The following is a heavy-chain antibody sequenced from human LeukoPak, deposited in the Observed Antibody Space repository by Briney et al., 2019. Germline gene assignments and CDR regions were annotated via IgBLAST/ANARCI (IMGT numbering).Heavy chain of an antibody. CDR2: IYYSGST. J-gene: IGHJ3*02. D-gene: IGHD3-22*01. V-gene: IGHV4-61*01. CDR3: ARGGPYYYDSSGYYPFDAFDI. CDR1: GGSVSSGSYY. Sequence: SETLSLTCTVSGGSVSSGSYYWSWIRQPPGKGLEWIGYIYYSGSTNYNPSLKSRVTISVDTSKNQFSLKLSSVTAADTAVYYCARGGPYYYDSSGYYPFDAFDIRGQGTMVTVSS.